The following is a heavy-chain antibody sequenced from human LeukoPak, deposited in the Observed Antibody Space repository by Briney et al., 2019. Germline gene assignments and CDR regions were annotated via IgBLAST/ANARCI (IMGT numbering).Heavy chain of an antibody. Sequence: PSETLSLTCAVNGGSFSGYYWTWIRQAPGKGLEWIGSIYYSGSTYYNPSLKSRVTISVDTSKNQFSLKLSSVTAADTAVYYCARLLFRDPSNDYYDSSGYYYFDYWGQGTLVTVSS. D-gene: IGHD3-22*01. J-gene: IGHJ4*02. CDR2: IYYSGST. CDR3: ARLLFRDPSNDYYDSSGYYYFDY. V-gene: IGHV4-34*01. CDR1: GGSFSGYY.